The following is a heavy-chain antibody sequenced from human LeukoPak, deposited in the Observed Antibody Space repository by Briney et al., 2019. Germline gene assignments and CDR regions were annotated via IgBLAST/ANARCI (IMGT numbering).Heavy chain of an antibody. Sequence: AASVKVSCKASGGTFSSYAISWVRQAPGQGLEWMGGIIPFFGTANSAQKFQGRVTITADESTSTAYMELSSLRSEDTAVYYCARETGHGYNWMGYWGQGTLVTVSS. CDR3: ARETGHGYNWMGY. CDR1: GGTFSSYA. CDR2: IIPFFGTA. V-gene: IGHV1-69*13. D-gene: IGHD5-24*01. J-gene: IGHJ4*02.